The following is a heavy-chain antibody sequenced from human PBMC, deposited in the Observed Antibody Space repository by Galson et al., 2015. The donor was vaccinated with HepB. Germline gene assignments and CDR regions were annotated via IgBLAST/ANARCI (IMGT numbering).Heavy chain of an antibody. CDR1: GSSFSSYT. CDR2: ISTNGAPI. V-gene: IGHV3-48*04. Sequence: SLRLSCAASGSSFSSYTMNWVRQTPGKGLQWVSYISTNGAPIHYADSVKRRFTIARDNAKNTMWLQMNSLRAEDTAVYYCATTKFGSGAYWTSAIWGRGTLVTVSS. CDR3: ATTKFGSGAYWTSAI. D-gene: IGHD4/OR15-4a*01. J-gene: IGHJ3*02.